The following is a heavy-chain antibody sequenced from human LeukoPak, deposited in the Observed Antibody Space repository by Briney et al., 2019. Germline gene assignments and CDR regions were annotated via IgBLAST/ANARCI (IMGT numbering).Heavy chain of an antibody. CDR1: GFTFTNYD. J-gene: IGHJ4*02. Sequence: GGSLRLSCAASGFTFTNYDMSWVRQAPGKGLEWVSTISDSGHSTSYADSVKGRFTISRDNSKNTLYLQMNSLRAEDTALYYCATGEFHFDLWAQGPLVTVSS. CDR2: ISDSGHST. V-gene: IGHV3-23*01. CDR3: ATGEFHFDL. D-gene: IGHD3-16*01.